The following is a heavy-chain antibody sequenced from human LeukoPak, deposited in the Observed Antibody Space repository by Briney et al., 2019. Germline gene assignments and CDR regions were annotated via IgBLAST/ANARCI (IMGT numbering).Heavy chain of an antibody. CDR1: GFTVSSNS. CDR2: ISGSGERT. D-gene: IGHD3-10*01. Sequence: GGSLRLSCTVSGFTVSSNSMSWVRQALGKGLEWVSAISGSGERTYYADSVKGRFTISRDNSKNTLYLQMNSLRAEDTAVYYCAKDRGIISDYWGQGILVTVSS. V-gene: IGHV3-23*01. J-gene: IGHJ4*02. CDR3: AKDRGIISDY.